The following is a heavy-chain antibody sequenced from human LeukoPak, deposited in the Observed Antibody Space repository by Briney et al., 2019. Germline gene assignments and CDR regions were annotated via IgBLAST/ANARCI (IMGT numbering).Heavy chain of an antibody. J-gene: IGHJ4*02. CDR3: ARDHYYGSGSYNY. D-gene: IGHD3-10*01. V-gene: IGHV3-7*01. Sequence: GGSLRLSCAASGFTISSYSMNWVRQAPGKGLEWVANIKQDGSEKYYVDSVKGRFTISRDNAKNTLYLQMNSLRAEDTAVYYCARDHYYGSGSYNYWGQGTLVTVSS. CDR2: IKQDGSEK. CDR1: GFTISSYS.